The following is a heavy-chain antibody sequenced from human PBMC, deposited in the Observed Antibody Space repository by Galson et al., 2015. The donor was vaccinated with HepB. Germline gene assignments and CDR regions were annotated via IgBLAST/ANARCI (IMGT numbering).Heavy chain of an antibody. V-gene: IGHV3-30*03. CDR1: GFTFNNYG. CDR2: ISYDGAYT. J-gene: IGHJ4*02. Sequence: SLRLSCAASGFTFNNYGMHWVRQAPGKGLEWVAVISYDGAYTLYSDSVKGRFTISRDNSKSTLYVEMNSLRPEDTAVNYWAERNDGGSQKDFDNWGQGTLVTVSS. CDR3: AERNDGGSQKDFDN. D-gene: IGHD3-16*01.